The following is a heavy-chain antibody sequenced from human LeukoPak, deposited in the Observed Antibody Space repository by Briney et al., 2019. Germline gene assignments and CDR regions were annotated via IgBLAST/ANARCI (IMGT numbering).Heavy chain of an antibody. CDR1: GFTFSIYG. J-gene: IGHJ3*02. CDR3: AIAPHAFDI. Sequence: PGGSLRLSCAASGFTFSIYGMPWVRQAPGKGLEWVAVISYDGSNKYYADSVKGRFTISRDNSKNTLYLQMNSLRAEDTALYYCAIAPHAFDIWGQGTMVTVSS. CDR2: ISYDGSNK. V-gene: IGHV3-30*03.